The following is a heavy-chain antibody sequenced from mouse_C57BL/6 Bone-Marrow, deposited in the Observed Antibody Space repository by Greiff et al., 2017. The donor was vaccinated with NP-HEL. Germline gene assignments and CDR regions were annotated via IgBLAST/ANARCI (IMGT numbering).Heavy chain of an antibody. CDR1: GFTFSDYY. D-gene: IGHD1-1*01. V-gene: IGHV5-12*01. CDR3: ARQGYYGEDWFAY. CDR2: ISNGGGST. J-gene: IGHJ3*01. Sequence: EVHLVESGGGLVQPGGSLKLSCAASGFTFSDYYMYWVRQTPEKRLEWVAYISNGGGSTYYPDTVKGRFTISRDNAKNTLYLQMSRLKSEDTAMYYCARQGYYGEDWFAYWGQGTLVTVSA.